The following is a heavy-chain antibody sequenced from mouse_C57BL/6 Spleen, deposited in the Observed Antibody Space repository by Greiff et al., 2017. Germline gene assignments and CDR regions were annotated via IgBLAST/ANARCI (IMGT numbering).Heavy chain of an antibody. CDR1: GFNIKDYY. D-gene: IGHD2-3*01. CDR3: TTVYECYYPFDY. CDR2: IDPEDGAT. J-gene: IGHJ2*01. Sequence: EVQLVESGAELVRPGASVKLSCTASGFNIKDYYMHWVKQRPEQGLVWIGRIDPEDGATEYAPKFQGKATMTADTSSNTAYLQLSSLTSEDTAVYYCTTVYECYYPFDYGGQGTTLTGSS. V-gene: IGHV14-1*01.